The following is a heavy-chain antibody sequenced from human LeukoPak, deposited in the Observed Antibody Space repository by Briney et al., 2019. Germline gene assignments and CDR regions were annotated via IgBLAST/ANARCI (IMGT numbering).Heavy chain of an antibody. Sequence: SETLSLTCTVTGGSISNYYWSWIRQPAGKGLEWIGRIYTSGSTNYNPSLKSRVTISVDKSKNQFSLKLSSVTAADTAVYYCARGGYDYVWGSYRSGWSDYWGQGTLVTVSS. V-gene: IGHV4-4*07. CDR2: IYTSGST. D-gene: IGHD3-16*02. CDR3: ARGGYDYVWGSYRSGWSDY. J-gene: IGHJ4*02. CDR1: GGSISNYY.